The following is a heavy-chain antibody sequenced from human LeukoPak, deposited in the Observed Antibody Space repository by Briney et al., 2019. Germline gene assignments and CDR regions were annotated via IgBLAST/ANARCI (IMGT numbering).Heavy chain of an antibody. V-gene: IGHV3-74*01. CDR3: ARDVLERDRSYYYYGMDV. J-gene: IGHJ6*02. Sequence: GGSLRLSCAASGFSFSSYWMHWVRQAPGKGLVWVSRINSDGSSTSYADSVKGRFTISRDNAKNTLYLQMNSLRAEETAVYYCARDVLERDRSYYYYGMDVWGQGTTVTVSS. D-gene: IGHD1-1*01. CDR2: INSDGSST. CDR1: GFSFSSYW.